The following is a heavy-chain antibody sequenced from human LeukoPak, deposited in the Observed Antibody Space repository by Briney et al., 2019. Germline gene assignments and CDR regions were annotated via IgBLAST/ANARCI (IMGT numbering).Heavy chain of an antibody. J-gene: IGHJ6*03. CDR1: GYSFTSYW. Sequence: GESLKISCKGSGYSFTSYWIGWVRQMPGKGLEWMGIIYPGDSDTRYSPSFQGQVTISADKSISTAYLQWSSLKASDTAMYYCARLIGPGPPSIGWDYYYYYYMDVWGKGTTVTVSS. V-gene: IGHV5-51*01. CDR3: ARLIGPGPPSIGWDYYYYYYMDV. CDR2: IYPGDSDT. D-gene: IGHD2-21*01.